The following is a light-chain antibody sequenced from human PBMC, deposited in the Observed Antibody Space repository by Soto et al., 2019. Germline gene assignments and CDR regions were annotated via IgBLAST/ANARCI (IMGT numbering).Light chain of an antibody. V-gene: IGLV2-14*01. J-gene: IGLJ1*01. CDR1: NIDIGRFNY. CDR2: GVS. Sequence: QSVLTQPATVSGSPGQSITISCTGTNIDIGRFNYVSWYQHRPGRAPRLLIYGVSDRRSGVSARFSCSKSGNTASLTISGLQAEDEADYYCSSFADTHNSVFGRGTKVTVL. CDR3: SSFADTHNSV.